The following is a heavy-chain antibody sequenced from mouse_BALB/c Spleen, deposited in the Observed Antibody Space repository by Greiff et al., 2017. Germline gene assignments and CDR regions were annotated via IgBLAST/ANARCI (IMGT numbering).Heavy chain of an antibody. J-gene: IGHJ2*01. CDR3: ARGITTVDY. CDR2: INPGSGGT. D-gene: IGHD1-1*01. CDR1: GYAFTNYL. Sequence: VQVVESGAELVRPGTSVKVSCKASGYAFTNYLIEWVKQRPGQGLEWIGVINPGSGGTNYNEKFKGKATLTADKSSSTAYMQLSSLTSDDSAVYFCARGITTVDYWGQGTTLTVSS. V-gene: IGHV1-54*01.